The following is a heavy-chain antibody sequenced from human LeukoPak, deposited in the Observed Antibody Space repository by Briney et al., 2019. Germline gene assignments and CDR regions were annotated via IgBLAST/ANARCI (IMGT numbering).Heavy chain of an antibody. CDR3: ARETSQKGAHYMDV. Sequence: GSLRLSCAASGLTVSSNSMSWIRQPPGKGLEWIGYIYYSGSTNYNPSLKSRVTISVDTSKNQFSLKLSSVTAADTAVYYCARETSQKGAHYMDVWGKGTTVTISS. CDR2: IYYSGST. D-gene: IGHD3-16*01. J-gene: IGHJ6*03. CDR1: GLTVSSNS. V-gene: IGHV4-59*02.